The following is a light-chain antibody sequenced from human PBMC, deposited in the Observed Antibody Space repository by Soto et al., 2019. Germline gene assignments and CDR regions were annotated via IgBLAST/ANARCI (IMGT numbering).Light chain of an antibody. CDR3: MQALQTPYT. J-gene: IGKJ2*01. CDR2: LGS. V-gene: IGKV2-28*01. CDR1: QSLLHSNGYNY. Sequence: DIVMTQSPLSLLVTPGEPASISCRSSQSLLHSNGYNYLDWYLQKPGQSPQLLIYLGSNRASGVPDRFSGSGSCTDFTLNNSRVEAEDVAVYYCMQALQTPYTFGQGTKLEIK.